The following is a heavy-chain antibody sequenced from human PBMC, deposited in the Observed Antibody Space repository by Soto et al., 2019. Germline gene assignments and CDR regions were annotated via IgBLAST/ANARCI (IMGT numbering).Heavy chain of an antibody. D-gene: IGHD1-26*01. V-gene: IGHV3-21*01. Sequence: PGGSLRLSCAASGFTFSSYSMNWVRQAPGKGLEWVSSISSSSSYIYYADSVKGRFTISRDNAKNSLYLQMNSLRAEDTAVYYCARDRGAGARVYYYYGMDVWGQGTTVTVSS. J-gene: IGHJ6*02. CDR3: ARDRGAGARVYYYYGMDV. CDR2: ISSSSSYI. CDR1: GFTFSSYS.